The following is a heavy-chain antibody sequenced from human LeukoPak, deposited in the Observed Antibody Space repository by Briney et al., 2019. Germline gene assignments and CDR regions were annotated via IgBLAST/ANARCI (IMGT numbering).Heavy chain of an antibody. D-gene: IGHD6-19*01. CDR2: TYYRSKWYN. V-gene: IGHV6-1*01. J-gene: IGHJ4*02. Sequence: PSQTLSLTCAISGDSVSSNSAAWNWIRQSPSRGLEWLGRTYYRSKWYNDYAVSVKSRITINPDTSKNQFSLQLNSVTPEDTAVYYCARDRRAKYSSGWPYYFDYWGQGTLVTVSS. CDR1: GDSVSSNSAA. CDR3: ARDRRAKYSSGWPYYFDY.